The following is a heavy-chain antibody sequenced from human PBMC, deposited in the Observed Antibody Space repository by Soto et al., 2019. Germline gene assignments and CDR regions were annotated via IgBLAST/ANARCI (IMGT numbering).Heavy chain of an antibody. J-gene: IGHJ4*02. Sequence: GGSLRLSCAASGFTFRSYAMTWVRQAPGKGLEWVSGISRSSGSAYYADSVKGRFTISRDNFKNTLYLQMNSLRAEDTAVYYCAKDALTGIPDYWGQGTLVTVSS. CDR1: GFTFRSYA. CDR3: AKDALTGIPDY. V-gene: IGHV3-23*01. D-gene: IGHD1-20*01. CDR2: ISRSSGSA.